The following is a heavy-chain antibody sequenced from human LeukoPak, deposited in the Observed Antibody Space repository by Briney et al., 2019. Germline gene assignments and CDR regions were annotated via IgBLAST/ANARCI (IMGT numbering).Heavy chain of an antibody. CDR1: GFTFSSYW. V-gene: IGHV3-7*01. D-gene: IGHD3-9*01. CDR3: ARGYFDWLLSLYYFDY. CDR2: IKEDGSEK. J-gene: IGHJ4*02. Sequence: GGSLRLSCAASGFTFSSYWMSWVRQAPGKGLEWVANIKEDGSEKYYVDSVKGRFTISRDNAKNSLYLQMNSLRAEDTAVYYCARGYFDWLLSLYYFDYWGQGTLVTVSS.